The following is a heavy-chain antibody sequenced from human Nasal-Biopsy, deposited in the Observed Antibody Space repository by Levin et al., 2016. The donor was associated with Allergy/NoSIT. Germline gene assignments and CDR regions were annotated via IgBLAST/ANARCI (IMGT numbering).Heavy chain of an antibody. J-gene: IGHJ3*01. CDR1: GFSFSDHH. CDR3: GRVGGYNSGSSAFEV. D-gene: IGHD5-18*01. CDR2: IRNKANGYTT. V-gene: IGHV3-72*01. Sequence: GESLKISCAAAGFSFSDHHMDWVRQAPGKGLEWIGRIRNKANGYTTEYAASVKGRFTISRDDSKNSLYVQMNSLKTEDTAMYYCGRVGGYNSGSSAFEVWGQGTKVTVSS.